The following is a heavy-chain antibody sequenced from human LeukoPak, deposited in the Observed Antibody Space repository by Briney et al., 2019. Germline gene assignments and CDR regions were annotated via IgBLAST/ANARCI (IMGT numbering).Heavy chain of an antibody. CDR3: GRNLGSGSDH. D-gene: IGHD3-10*01. CDR1: GASVSSDY. Sequence: SETLSLTCSVSGASVSSDYWNWIRQAPGRGLEWIGYTHYRGDINYNPSLKSRLTMSVDASSNQVSLKLSSVTAADAAVYYCGRNLGSGSDHWGQGTLVTVSS. V-gene: IGHV4-59*02. J-gene: IGHJ4*02. CDR2: THYRGDI.